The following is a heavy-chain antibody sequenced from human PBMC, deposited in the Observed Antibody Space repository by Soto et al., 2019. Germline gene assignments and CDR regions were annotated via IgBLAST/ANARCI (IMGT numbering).Heavy chain of an antibody. CDR1: GGSISSGGYY. Sequence: QVQLQESGPGLVKPSQTLSLTCTVSGGSISSGGYYWSWIRQHPGKGLEWIGSIYDSGSTYYNPSLKSRVTISVDASKNQLSLKLASVTAADTAMYYCARGGTRAYFHRWGQGTLVTVSS. V-gene: IGHV4-31*03. CDR3: ARGGTRAYFHR. CDR2: IYDSGST. J-gene: IGHJ1*01. D-gene: IGHD1-1*01.